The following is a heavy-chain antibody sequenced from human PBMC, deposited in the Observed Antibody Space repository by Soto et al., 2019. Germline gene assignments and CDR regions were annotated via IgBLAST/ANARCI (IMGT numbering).Heavy chain of an antibody. CDR2: ISAYNGNT. V-gene: IGHV1-18*01. CDR1: GYTFITYG. Sequence: QVQLVQSGAEVKKPGASVKVSCKASGYTFITYGISWVRQSPGQGLEGMGWISAYNGNTHYAQKLQGRVTMTTDTSTTTAYMELRSLSSDDTAVYYCARETGDSNYYYYGMDVWGQGTTVTVSS. D-gene: IGHD7-27*01. J-gene: IGHJ6*02. CDR3: ARETGDSNYYYYGMDV.